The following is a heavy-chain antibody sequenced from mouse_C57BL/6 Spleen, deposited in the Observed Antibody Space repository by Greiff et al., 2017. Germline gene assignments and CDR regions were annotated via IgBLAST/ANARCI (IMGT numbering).Heavy chain of an antibody. CDR2: IDPSDSET. J-gene: IGHJ3*01. D-gene: IGHD3-2*02. CDR1: GYTFTSYW. V-gene: IGHV1-52*01. CDR3: AGWGSSGYPAY. Sequence: VQLQQPGAELVRPGSSVKLSCTASGYTFTSYWMHWVKQRPIQGLEWIGNIDPSDSETHYNQEFKDKATLTVDKSSSTAYMQLSRLTSEDSAVYYCAGWGSSGYPAYWGQGTLVTVAA.